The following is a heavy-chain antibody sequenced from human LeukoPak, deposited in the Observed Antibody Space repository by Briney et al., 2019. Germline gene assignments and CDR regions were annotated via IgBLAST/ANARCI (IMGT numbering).Heavy chain of an antibody. D-gene: IGHD6-6*01. CDR3: AKDLRSSSSPGSYFDY. Sequence: GGSLRLSCAASGFSISNPAMSWVRQAPGKGREWVSLIIAGSGSTFYADSVKGRFTISRDNSKNTLFLQMNSLRAEDTAVYYCAKDLRSSSSPGSYFDYWGQGTLVTVSS. J-gene: IGHJ4*02. CDR2: IIAGSGST. CDR1: GFSISNPA. V-gene: IGHV3-23*01.